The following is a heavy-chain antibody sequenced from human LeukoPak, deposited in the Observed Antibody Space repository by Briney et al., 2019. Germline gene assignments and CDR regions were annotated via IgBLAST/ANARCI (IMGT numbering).Heavy chain of an antibody. CDR1: GFTFSSYG. V-gene: IGHV3-30*18. D-gene: IGHD2-15*01. CDR3: AKAWSVVVAFSTFDY. J-gene: IGHJ4*02. CDR2: ISYDGSNK. Sequence: GGSLRLSCAAPGFTFSSYGMHWVRQAPGKGLEWVAVISYDGSNKYYADSVKGRFTISRDNSKNTLYLQMNSLRAEDTAVYYCAKAWSVVVAFSTFDYWGQGTLVTVSS.